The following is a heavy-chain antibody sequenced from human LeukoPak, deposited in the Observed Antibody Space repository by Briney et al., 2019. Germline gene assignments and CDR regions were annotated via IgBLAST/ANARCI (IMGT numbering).Heavy chain of an antibody. CDR1: GFTFSSYA. Sequence: GGSLRLSCAASGFTFSSYAMSWVRQAPGKGLEWVSSISSSSSYIYYADSVKGRFTISRDNAKNSLYLQMNSLRAEDTAVYYCARAEAAAGTLGEYYYYYYMDVWGKGTTVTVSS. J-gene: IGHJ6*03. V-gene: IGHV3-21*01. CDR3: ARAEAAAGTLGEYYYYYYMDV. CDR2: ISSSSSYI. D-gene: IGHD6-13*01.